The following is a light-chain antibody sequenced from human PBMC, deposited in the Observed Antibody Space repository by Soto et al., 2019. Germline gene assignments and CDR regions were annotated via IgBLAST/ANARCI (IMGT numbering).Light chain of an antibody. CDR3: QQSYSSPWT. J-gene: IGKJ1*01. CDR1: QTITNY. V-gene: IGKV1-39*01. CDR2: AAS. Sequence: DIQMTQSPSSLSASVGDRVTITCRASQTITNYLNWYQQKPGKAPKLLIYAASTLLSGVPSRFTGGGSGTDFTLTIDSLQPEDCATYFCQQSYSSPWTGGQGTKVEI.